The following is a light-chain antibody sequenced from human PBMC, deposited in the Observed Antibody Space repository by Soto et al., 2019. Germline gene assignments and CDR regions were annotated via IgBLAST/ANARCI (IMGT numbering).Light chain of an antibody. J-gene: IGKJ4*02. CDR2: KAS. Sequence: DIQMTQSPSTLSASVGDRVTITCRASQSASSWVAWYQQKPGKAPNLLIYKASNLESGVPARFSGSGSGTGFSFTISKLQAHDFAAYYCQHYNYYPRTFGGGTKVDIK. CDR3: QHYNYYPRT. CDR1: QSASSW. V-gene: IGKV1-5*03.